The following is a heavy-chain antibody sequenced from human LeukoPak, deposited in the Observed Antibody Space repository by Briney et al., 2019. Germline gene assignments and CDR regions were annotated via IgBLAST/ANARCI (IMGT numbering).Heavy chain of an antibody. J-gene: IGHJ4*02. D-gene: IGHD5-18*01. CDR3: AISYSYGRIDY. Sequence: ASVKVSCKASGYTFTSYYMHWVRQAPGQGLEWMGIINPGGGSTSYAQKFQGRVTMTRDTSTSTVYMELSSLRSEDTAVYYCAISYSYGRIDYWGQGTLVTVSS. CDR1: GYTFTSYY. CDR2: INPGGGST. V-gene: IGHV1-46*03.